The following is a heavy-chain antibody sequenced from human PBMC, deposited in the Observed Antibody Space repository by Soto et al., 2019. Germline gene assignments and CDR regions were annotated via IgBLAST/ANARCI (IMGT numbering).Heavy chain of an antibody. J-gene: IGHJ4*02. Sequence: GASVKVSCKASGFTFTSSAVQRVRQARGQRLEWIGWIVVGIGNTNYAQKFQERVTITRDTSTSTAYMELRSLRSDDTAVYYCARRAVAGFDYWGQGTLVTVSS. CDR3: ARRAVAGFDY. D-gene: IGHD6-19*01. CDR2: IVVGIGNT. CDR1: GFTFTSSA. V-gene: IGHV1-58*01.